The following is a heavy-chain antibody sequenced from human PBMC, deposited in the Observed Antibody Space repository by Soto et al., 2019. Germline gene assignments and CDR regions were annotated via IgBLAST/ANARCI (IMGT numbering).Heavy chain of an antibody. V-gene: IGHV1-69*13. CDR3: ARDPLPTVGTAMVTGPPAYYSYGMDV. J-gene: IGHJ6*02. D-gene: IGHD5-18*01. CDR1: GGTFSSYA. Sequence: SVKGSCKASGGTFSSYAISWVRQAPGQGLEWMGGIIPIFGTANYAQKFQGRVTITADESTSTAYMELSSLRSEDTAVYYCARDPLPTVGTAMVTGPPAYYSYGMDVSRPGTTVTLS. CDR2: IIPIFGTA.